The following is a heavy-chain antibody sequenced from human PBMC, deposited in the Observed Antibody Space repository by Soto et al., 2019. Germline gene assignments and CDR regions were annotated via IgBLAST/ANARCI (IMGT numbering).Heavy chain of an antibody. CDR3: AREAYDYDDTSGYYRH. Sequence: EVQLVESGGGLVQPGGSLRLSCAASGFTFSTYKMNWVRQAPGKGLEWVSYISSSSSTIYYADSVKGRFTISRDTAKNSLYLQMNSLRDEDTAVYYCAREAYDYDDTSGYYRHWGQGTLVTVSS. CDR2: ISSSSSTI. J-gene: IGHJ4*02. V-gene: IGHV3-48*02. D-gene: IGHD3-22*01. CDR1: GFTFSTYK.